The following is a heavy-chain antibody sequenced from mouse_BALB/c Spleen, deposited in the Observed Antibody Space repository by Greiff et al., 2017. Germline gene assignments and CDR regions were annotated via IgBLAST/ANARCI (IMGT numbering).Heavy chain of an antibody. J-gene: IGHJ4*01. Sequence: VQLQQSGAELVRPGALVKLSCKASGFNIKDYYMHWVKQRPEQGLEWIGWIDPENGNTIYDPKFQGKASITADTSSNTAYLQLSSLTSEDTAVYYCARSGTTVVATRYYAMDYWGQGTSVTVSS. CDR2: IDPENGNT. CDR1: GFNIKDYY. D-gene: IGHD1-1*01. CDR3: ARSGTTVVATRYYAMDY. V-gene: IGHV14-1*02.